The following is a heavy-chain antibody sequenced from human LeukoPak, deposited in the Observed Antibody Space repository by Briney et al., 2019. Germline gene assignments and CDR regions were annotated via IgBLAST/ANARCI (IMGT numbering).Heavy chain of an antibody. CDR1: GGTFSSYA. D-gene: IGHD3-9*01. CDR3: ARVRDYDILTGYYVWFDP. CDR2: IIPIFGTA. Sequence: SVKDSCKASGGTFSSYAISWVRQAPGQGLEWMGGIIPIFGTANYAQKFQGRVTITADESTSTAYMELSSLRSEDTAVYYCARVRDYDILTGYYVWFDPWGQGTLVTVSS. J-gene: IGHJ5*02. V-gene: IGHV1-69*13.